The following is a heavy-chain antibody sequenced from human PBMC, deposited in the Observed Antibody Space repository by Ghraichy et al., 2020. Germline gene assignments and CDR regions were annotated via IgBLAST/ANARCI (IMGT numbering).Heavy chain of an antibody. Sequence: GALRLSCAASGFTFSSSEMNWVRQAPGKGPEWVSYISTSGSSTYYADSVKGRFTISRDNAKNSLYLQMNSLRAEDTAVYYCARDFGVYWGQGTQVTVSS. J-gene: IGHJ4*02. D-gene: IGHD3-3*01. V-gene: IGHV3-48*03. CDR1: GFTFSSSE. CDR3: ARDFGVY. CDR2: ISTSGSST.